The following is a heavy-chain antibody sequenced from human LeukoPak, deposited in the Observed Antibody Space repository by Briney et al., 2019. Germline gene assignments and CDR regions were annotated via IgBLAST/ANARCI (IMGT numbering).Heavy chain of an antibody. V-gene: IGHV1-2*06. J-gene: IGHJ3*02. CDR3: ARDMGPQDAFDI. D-gene: IGHD1-26*01. CDR2: INPDSGGT. Sequence: ASVKVSCKASGGTFSSYAISWVRQAPGQGLEWMGRINPDSGGTNYVQKFLGRVTMTRDTSISTAYMELSRLRSDDTAVYYCARDMGPQDAFDIWGQGTMVTVSS. CDR1: GGTFSSYA.